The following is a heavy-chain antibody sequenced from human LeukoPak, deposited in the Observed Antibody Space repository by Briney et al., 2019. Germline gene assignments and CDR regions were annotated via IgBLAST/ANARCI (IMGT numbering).Heavy chain of an antibody. CDR3: ASGRWFGELYNFDY. D-gene: IGHD3-10*01. CDR1: GGSISSGSYY. V-gene: IGHV4-61*02. J-gene: IGHJ4*02. CDR2: IYTSGST. Sequence: PSQTLSLTCTVSGGSISSGSYYWSWIRQPAGKGLEWIGRIYTSGSTNYNPSLKSRVTISVDTSKNQFSLKLSSVTAADTAVYYCASGRWFGELYNFDYWGQGTLVTVSS.